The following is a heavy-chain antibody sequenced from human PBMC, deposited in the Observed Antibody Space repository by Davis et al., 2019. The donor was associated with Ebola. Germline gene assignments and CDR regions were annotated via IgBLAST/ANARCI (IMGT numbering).Heavy chain of an antibody. V-gene: IGHV3-23*01. Sequence: GESLKISCAASGFTFSSYAMSWVRQAPGKGLEWVSAISGSGGSTYYADSVKGRFTISRDNSKNTLYLQMNSLRAEDTAVYYCARGDTVTSEYDYWGQGSLVTVSP. J-gene: IGHJ4*02. D-gene: IGHD4-17*01. CDR1: GFTFSSYA. CDR2: ISGSGGST. CDR3: ARGDTVTSEYDY.